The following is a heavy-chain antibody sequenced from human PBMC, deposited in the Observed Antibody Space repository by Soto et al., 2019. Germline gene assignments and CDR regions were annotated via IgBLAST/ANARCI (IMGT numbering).Heavy chain of an antibody. D-gene: IGHD4-17*01. V-gene: IGHV3-7*03. CDR2: IKQDGSEK. Sequence: RLSCSASGFTFSSYWMSWVRQAPGKGLEWVANIKQDGSEKYYVDSVKGRFTISRDNAKNSLYLQMNSLRAEDTAVYYCARVGYGAYFDYQGQGTLFTVSS. CDR1: GFTFSSYW. CDR3: ARVGYGAYFDY. J-gene: IGHJ4*02.